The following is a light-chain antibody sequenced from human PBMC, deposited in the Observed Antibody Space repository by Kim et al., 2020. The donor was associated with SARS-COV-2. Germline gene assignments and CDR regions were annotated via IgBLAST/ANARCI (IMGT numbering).Light chain of an antibody. CDR1: SSDVGGYNF. V-gene: IGLV2-8*01. Sequence: QSALTQPPSASGSPGQSVTISCTGTSSDVGGYNFVSWYQQHPGKAPKLMIYEVNKRPSGVPDRFSGSKSDNTAFLTVSGLQAEDEAYYHCSSYAGSNTQRVFGGGTQLTVL. CDR2: EVN. CDR3: SSYAGSNTQRV. J-gene: IGLJ3*02.